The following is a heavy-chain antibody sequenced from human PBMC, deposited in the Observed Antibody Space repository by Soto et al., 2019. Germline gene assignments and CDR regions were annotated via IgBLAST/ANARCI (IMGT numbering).Heavy chain of an antibody. D-gene: IGHD2-8*01. J-gene: IGHJ3*02. CDR1: GFTVSSNY. Sequence: PGGSLRLSCAASGFTVSSNYMSWVRQAPGKGLEWVSVIYSGGSTYYADSVKGRFTISRDNSKNTLYLQMNSLRAEDTAVYYCAREGRLLGYCTNGVCYGAFDIWGQGTMVTVSS. V-gene: IGHV3-66*01. CDR3: AREGRLLGYCTNGVCYGAFDI. CDR2: IYSGGST.